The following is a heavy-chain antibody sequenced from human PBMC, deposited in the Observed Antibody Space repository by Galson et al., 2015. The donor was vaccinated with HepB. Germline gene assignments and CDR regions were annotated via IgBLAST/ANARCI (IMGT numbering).Heavy chain of an antibody. CDR2: ISGYNGRT. Sequence: SVKVSCKASGYTFTNYGISWVRQAPGQGLEWMGWISGYNGRTYYAQKFQGRVPMTTDTSTSTAYLDLRSLRSDDTAIYYCARDVTVAAPGTWFDPWGQGTLVTVSS. D-gene: IGHD6-13*01. J-gene: IGHJ5*02. V-gene: IGHV1-18*04. CDR1: GYTFTNYG. CDR3: ARDVTVAAPGTWFDP.